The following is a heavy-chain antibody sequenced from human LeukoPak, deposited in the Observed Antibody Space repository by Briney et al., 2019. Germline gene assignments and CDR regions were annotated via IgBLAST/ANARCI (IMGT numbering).Heavy chain of an antibody. Sequence: SETLSLTCAVYGGSFSGYYWSWIRQPPGKGLEWIGEINHSGSTNYNPSLKSRVTISVDTSKNQFPLKLSSVTAADTAVYYCARAGYSSGWFDYWGQGTLVTVSS. CDR3: ARAGYSSGWFDY. CDR2: INHSGST. J-gene: IGHJ4*02. V-gene: IGHV4-34*01. CDR1: GGSFSGYY. D-gene: IGHD6-19*01.